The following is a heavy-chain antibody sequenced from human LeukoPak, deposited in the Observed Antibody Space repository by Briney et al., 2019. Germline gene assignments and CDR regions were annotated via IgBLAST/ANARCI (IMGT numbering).Heavy chain of an antibody. Sequence: SETLSLTCIVAGGSITIYYRSWIRQSPGKGLEWIGFMYYSGTTNYNPSLRSRVTISLGMSKNQFSLKLSSVTAADTAVYYCARLQMTVTPHVDDCCEGALVTVSS. CDR3: ARLQMTVTPHVDD. J-gene: IGHJ4*02. CDR1: GGSITIYY. V-gene: IGHV4-59*01. CDR2: MYYSGTT. D-gene: IGHD4-17*01.